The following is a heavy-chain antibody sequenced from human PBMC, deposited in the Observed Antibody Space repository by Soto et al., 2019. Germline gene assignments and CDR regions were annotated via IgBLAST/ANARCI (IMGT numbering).Heavy chain of an antibody. CDR1: GYTFTGYY. V-gene: IGHV1-2*02. CDR2: INPNSGDT. J-gene: IGHJ4*02. CDR3: AVAGLPFEY. D-gene: IGHD6-19*01. Sequence: QVQLVQSGAEVKKPGASVKVSCKTSGYTFTGYYIHWVRQAPGQGPEWMALINPNSGDTNYGHKFQGRVTLTRDTSINTVYMEVTSLRFDDTAVYYCAVAGLPFEYWGQGTLVTVFS.